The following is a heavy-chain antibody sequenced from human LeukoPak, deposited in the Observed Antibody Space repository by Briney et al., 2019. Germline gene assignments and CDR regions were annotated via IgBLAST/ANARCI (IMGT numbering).Heavy chain of an antibody. J-gene: IGHJ6*02. D-gene: IGHD4-17*01. Sequence: GRSLRLSCAASGFTFSSYGMHWVRQAPGKGLEWVAVISYDGSNKYYADSVKGRFTISRDNSKNTLYLQMNSLRAEDTAVYYCAKTTHYGDYGMDVWGQGTTVTVSS. CDR2: ISYDGSNK. CDR1: GFTFSSYG. V-gene: IGHV3-30*18. CDR3: AKTTHYGDYGMDV.